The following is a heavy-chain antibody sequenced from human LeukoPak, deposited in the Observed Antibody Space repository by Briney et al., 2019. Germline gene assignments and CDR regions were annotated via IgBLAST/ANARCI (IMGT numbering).Heavy chain of an antibody. CDR2: IRYDGSNK. CDR3: STNDYSNYEEFDY. J-gene: IGHJ4*02. D-gene: IGHD4-11*01. V-gene: IGHV3-30*02. CDR1: GSTFSSYG. Sequence: GGSLRLSCAASGSTFSSYGMHWVRQAPGKGLQWVAFIRYDGSNKYYADSVKGRFTISRDNSKNTLYLQMNSLRAEDTAVYYCSTNDYSNYEEFDYWGQGTLVTVSS.